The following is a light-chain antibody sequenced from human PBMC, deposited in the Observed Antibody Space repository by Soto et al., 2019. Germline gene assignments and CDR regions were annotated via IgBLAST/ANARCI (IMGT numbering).Light chain of an antibody. CDR1: QSVSDY. Sequence: TQSPATLSVSPGERATLSCRASQSVSDYLAWYQQRPGQAPRLLIYGASSRATGIPDRFSGSGSGTDFTLTISRLEPEDFAVYYCQQYGSSPITFGQGTRLEI. J-gene: IGKJ5*01. CDR3: QQYGSSPIT. CDR2: GAS. V-gene: IGKV3-20*01.